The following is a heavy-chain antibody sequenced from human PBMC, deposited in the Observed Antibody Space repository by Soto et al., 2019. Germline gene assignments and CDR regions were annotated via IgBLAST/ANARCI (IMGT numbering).Heavy chain of an antibody. V-gene: IGHV1-69*01. D-gene: IGHD2-2*01. CDR1: GGTFSSYA. CDR2: IIPIFGTA. Sequence: QVQLVQSGAEVKKPGSSVKVSSKASGGTFSSYAISWVRQAPGQGLEWMGGIIPIFGTANYAQKFQGRVTITAYESTGTAYMELSSLRSEDTAVYYCARDRGCSSTSCLPGMDVWGQGTTVTVSS. CDR3: ARDRGCSSTSCLPGMDV. J-gene: IGHJ6*02.